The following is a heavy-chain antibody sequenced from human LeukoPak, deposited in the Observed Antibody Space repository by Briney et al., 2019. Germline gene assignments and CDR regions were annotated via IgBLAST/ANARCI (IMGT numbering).Heavy chain of an antibody. V-gene: IGHV4-38-2*02. CDR1: GYSISSGYY. Sequence: SETLSLTCAVSGYSISSGYYWGWIRQPPGKGLEWIGSIYHSGSTYYNPSLKSRVTITVDTSKSQFSLKLSSVTAADTAVYYCARDPVGDSFDPWGQGTLVTVSS. CDR2: IYHSGST. CDR3: ARDPVGDSFDP. J-gene: IGHJ5*02. D-gene: IGHD3-16*01.